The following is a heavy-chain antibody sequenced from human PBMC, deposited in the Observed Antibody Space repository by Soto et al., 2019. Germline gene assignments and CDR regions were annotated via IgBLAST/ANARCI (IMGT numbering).Heavy chain of an antibody. J-gene: IGHJ4*02. CDR1: GYSYTTLG. V-gene: IGHV1-18*01. CDR2: MNSNSGKT. Sequence: QVQLVQSGAEVKKPGASVKVSCKPSGYSYTTLGISWVRQAPGQGLEWMGWMNSNSGKTDYEQKFQGRVTMTTDTFTRTAYMDLRSLTSDDTVVYFCVRDRLTVTGTKCFDYWGQGTLVTVSS. CDR3: VRDRLTVTGTKCFDY. D-gene: IGHD4-17*01.